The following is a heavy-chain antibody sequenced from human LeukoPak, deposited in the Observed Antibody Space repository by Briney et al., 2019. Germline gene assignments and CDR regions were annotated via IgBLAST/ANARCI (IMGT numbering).Heavy chain of an antibody. D-gene: IGHD3-10*01. CDR2: ISGSGGST. CDR3: ANGYYGSGSYYNGIY. Sequence: PGGSLRLSCAASGFTFSSYAMSWVRQAPGKGLEWVSAISGSGGSTYYADSVKGRFTISSDNSKNTPYLQMNSLRAEDTAVYYCANGYYGSGSYYNGIYWGQGTLVTVSS. CDR1: GFTFSSYA. V-gene: IGHV3-23*01. J-gene: IGHJ4*02.